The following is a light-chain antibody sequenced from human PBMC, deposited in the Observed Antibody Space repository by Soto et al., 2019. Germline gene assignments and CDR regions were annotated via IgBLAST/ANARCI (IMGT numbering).Light chain of an antibody. Sequence: QSVLTQPPSASGSPGQSVTISCTGANSDVGSYNYVSWYQQHPGKAPKLMIYEVNKRPSGVPDRFSGSKSGNTASLTVSGLQAEDEADYYCSSYAGTNTRYLFGSGNKATVL. CDR2: EVN. V-gene: IGLV2-8*01. CDR3: SSYAGTNTRYL. J-gene: IGLJ1*01. CDR1: NSDVGSYNY.